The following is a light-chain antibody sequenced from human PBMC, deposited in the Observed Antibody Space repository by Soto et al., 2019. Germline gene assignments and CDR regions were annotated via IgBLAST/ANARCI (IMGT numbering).Light chain of an antibody. CDR2: DVS. Sequence: EIVMTQSPVTLSVSPGERATLSCRASQSVSSYLAWYQQKPGQAPRLLIYDVSNRASGIPARFSGSGSETDFTLTISSLEPEDFAVYYCQQRSDWPLTFGQGTRLEI. CDR1: QSVSSY. J-gene: IGKJ5*01. CDR3: QQRSDWPLT. V-gene: IGKV3-11*01.